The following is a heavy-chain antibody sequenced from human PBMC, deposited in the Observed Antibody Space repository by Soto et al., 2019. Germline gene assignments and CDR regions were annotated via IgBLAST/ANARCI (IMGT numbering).Heavy chain of an antibody. Sequence: ASVKVSCKASGYTFTSYGISWVRQAPGQGLEWMGWISGYNGKTNYAQKDQDRVTMTTDTSTSTVYLELRSLRFDDTAVYYWARGGDVPYYYYGMDVWGQGTTFTVSS. CDR3: ARGGDVPYYYYGMDV. D-gene: IGHD2-21*02. CDR1: GYTFTSYG. CDR2: ISGYNGKT. J-gene: IGHJ6*02. V-gene: IGHV1-18*01.